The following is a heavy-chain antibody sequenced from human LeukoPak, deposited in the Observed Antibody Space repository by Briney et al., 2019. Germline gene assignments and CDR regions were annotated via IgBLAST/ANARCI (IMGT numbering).Heavy chain of an antibody. CDR1: GYTFTSYG. CDR2: ISTYNGNT. J-gene: IGHJ5*02. CDR3: ARLTRYCSSTSSRNWFDP. V-gene: IGHV1-18*01. Sequence: ASVKVSCKASGYTFTSYGISWLRQAPRQGLEWMGWISTYNGNTNYAQKLQGRVTMTTDTSTSTAYMELRSLRSDDTAVYYCARLTRYCSSTSSRNWFDPWGQGTLVTVSS. D-gene: IGHD2-2*01.